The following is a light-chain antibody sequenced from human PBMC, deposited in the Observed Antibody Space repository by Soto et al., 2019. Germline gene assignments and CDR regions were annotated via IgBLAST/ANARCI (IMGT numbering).Light chain of an antibody. CDR3: QQYYTYPWT. J-gene: IGKJ1*01. V-gene: IGKV1-5*01. CDR2: DAF. CDR1: QRISSW. Sequence: DIQMTQSPSTLSASVGDSVTITCRASQRISSWLAWYQQKPGKAPNILIYDAFTLQSGVTSRFSGSGSGAEYTLTISSLQPEDFATYYCQQYYTYPWTFGQGTKVEVK.